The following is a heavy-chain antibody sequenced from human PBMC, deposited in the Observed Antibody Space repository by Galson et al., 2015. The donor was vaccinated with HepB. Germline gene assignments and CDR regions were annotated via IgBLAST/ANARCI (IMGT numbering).Heavy chain of an antibody. Sequence: SLRLSCAAARFTFSSYAMTWVRQAPGKGLEWVSSISGSGGRTYYADSVKGRFTISRDNSNNTLYLQMNSLRAEDTALYYCAKLPRDYGGHSGWHYFNYWGQGTLVTVSS. CDR2: ISGSGGRT. CDR3: AKLPRDYGGHSGWHYFNY. J-gene: IGHJ4*02. CDR1: RFTFSSYA. V-gene: IGHV3-23*01. D-gene: IGHD4-23*01.